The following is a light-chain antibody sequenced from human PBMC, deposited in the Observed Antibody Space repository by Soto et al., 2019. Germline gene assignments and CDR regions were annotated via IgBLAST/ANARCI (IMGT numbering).Light chain of an antibody. V-gene: IGKV3-15*01. CDR3: HQYNKWPPT. CDR1: QSVSYY. Sequence: EIVMTQSPATLSVSPGERATLSCRASQSVSYYLAWYQQKPGQAPRLLIYGASTRATGIPDRFSGSVSGTDFPLTISSLQSEDFAVYYCHQYNKWPPTFGGGTKVEIK. CDR2: GAS. J-gene: IGKJ4*02.